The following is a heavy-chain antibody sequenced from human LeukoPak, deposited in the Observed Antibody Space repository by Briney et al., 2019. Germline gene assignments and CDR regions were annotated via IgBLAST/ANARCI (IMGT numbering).Heavy chain of an antibody. CDR3: ARVRGYGIWYYDSSGCDY. CDR2: IYPGGSDT. Sequence: GESLKISCKGSGYSFTSYWIGWVRQMPGKGLEWMGIIYPGGSDTRYSPSFQGQVSISADKSISTAYLQWSSLKASDTAMYYCARVRGYGIWYYDSSGCDYWGQGTLVTASS. CDR1: GYSFTSYW. D-gene: IGHD3-22*01. J-gene: IGHJ4*02. V-gene: IGHV5-51*01.